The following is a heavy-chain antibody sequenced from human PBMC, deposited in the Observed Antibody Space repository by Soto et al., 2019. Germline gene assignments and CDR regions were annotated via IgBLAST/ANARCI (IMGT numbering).Heavy chain of an antibody. CDR2: LYYCGNT. D-gene: IGHD3-10*01. V-gene: IGHV4-59*01. CDR3: VREYSGSGYWQH. CDR1: GDSISGYY. Sequence: QVQLQESGPGLVETLETLSITCTVSGDSISGYYWSCIRQPPGKGLEWIGFLYYCGNTDFTPSLKSRVAISVNTSNNHFSLKLSSVTAAYSAVYFCVREYSGSGYWQHRGQGAMVTVFS. J-gene: IGHJ1*01.